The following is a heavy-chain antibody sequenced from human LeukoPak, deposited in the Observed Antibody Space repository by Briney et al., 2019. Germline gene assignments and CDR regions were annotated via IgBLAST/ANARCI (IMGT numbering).Heavy chain of an antibody. V-gene: IGHV4-61*01. Sequence: SETLSLTCTVSGSSVSSGSFYWSWIRQPPGKGLEYIGYVHTSGTDYNPSLRSRLSISVDTSENQLSLKLSSVTASDTAVYYCAADHGRYEGAFGLWGQGTMVTVSS. CDR2: VHTSGT. CDR3: AADHGRYEGAFGL. CDR1: GSSVSSGSFY. D-gene: IGHD5-12*01. J-gene: IGHJ3*01.